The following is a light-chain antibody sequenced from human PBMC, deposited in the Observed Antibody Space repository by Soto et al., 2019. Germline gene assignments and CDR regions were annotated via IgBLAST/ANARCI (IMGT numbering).Light chain of an antibody. CDR1: ESVSSSY. V-gene: IGKV3D-20*02. CDR2: DAS. CDR3: RQRSNWPLIT. Sequence: IVMTQSPATLAVSPGERATLSCRASESVSSSYLAWYQQKPGQAPRLLIYDASNRATGIPARFSGSGSGTDFTLTISSLEPEDFAVYSCRQRSNWPLITFGQGTRLEIK. J-gene: IGKJ5*01.